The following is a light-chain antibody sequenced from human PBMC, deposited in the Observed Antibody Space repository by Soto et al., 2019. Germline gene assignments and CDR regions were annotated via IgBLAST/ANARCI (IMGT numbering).Light chain of an antibody. CDR3: QRYNNWPLT. Sequence: EIVLTQSPDTLSLSPGERATLSCRASQSVSSSLAWYQQKPGQAPRLLIYGASSRATGIPDRFSGSGSGTDFTLTISRLEPEDFAVYYCQRYNNWPLTFGGGTKVESK. J-gene: IGKJ4*01. CDR2: GAS. CDR1: QSVSSS. V-gene: IGKV3-20*01.